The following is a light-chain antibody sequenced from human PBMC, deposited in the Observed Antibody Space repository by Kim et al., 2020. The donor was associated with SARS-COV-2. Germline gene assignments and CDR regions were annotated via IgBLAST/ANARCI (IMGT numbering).Light chain of an antibody. V-gene: IGLV3-1*01. Sequence: SYELTQPPSVSVSPGQTASITCSGYKLGDKYVSWYQQKPGQSPVVVIYQDNQRPSGIFERFSGSNSGNTATLTISGTQAMDEADYYCQAWDSSTHNYVFGAGTEVTVL. CDR1: KLGDKY. CDR2: QDN. CDR3: QAWDSSTHNYV. J-gene: IGLJ1*01.